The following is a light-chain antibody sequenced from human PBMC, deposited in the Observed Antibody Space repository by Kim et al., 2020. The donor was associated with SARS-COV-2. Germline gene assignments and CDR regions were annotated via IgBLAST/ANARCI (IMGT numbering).Light chain of an antibody. CDR3: QKYDSYPRT. J-gene: IGKJ4*01. Sequence: IQMTQSPSSLSASVGDRVTISCRASQGISSWLAWYQLKPGKAPKSLIYAASSLQSGVPSRFIGSGSGTGFTLTTGSLQPEDFATYDCQKYDSYPRTFGQGTRVEI. CDR2: AAS. CDR1: QGISSW. V-gene: IGKV1D-16*01.